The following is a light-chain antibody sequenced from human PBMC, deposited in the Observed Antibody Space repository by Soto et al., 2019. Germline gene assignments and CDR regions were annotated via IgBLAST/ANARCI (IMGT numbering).Light chain of an antibody. CDR2: AAS. CDR3: QPYGDSPRT. Sequence: EIVLTQSPGTLSLSPGERATLSCRASQRVSSNYVAWYQQKPGQAPSLLIYAASSRATGIPDRFSGSGSGTDFTLTISTLEAEDFAVYYCQPYGDSPRTFGQGTKVEFK. CDR1: QRVSSNY. V-gene: IGKV3-20*01. J-gene: IGKJ1*01.